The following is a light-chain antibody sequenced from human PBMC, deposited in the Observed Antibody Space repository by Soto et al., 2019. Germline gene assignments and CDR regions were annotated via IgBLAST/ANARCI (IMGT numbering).Light chain of an antibody. CDR1: QSVSSN. J-gene: IGKJ3*01. CDR2: GAS. CDR3: QQYNNWPP. Sequence: EIVMTQSPATLSVSPGERATLSCRASQSVSSNLAWYRQKPGQAPRLLIYGASTRATGIPARFSGSGSGTEFTLTISSLQSEDFAVYYCQQYNNWPPFGPGTKVDIK. V-gene: IGKV3-15*01.